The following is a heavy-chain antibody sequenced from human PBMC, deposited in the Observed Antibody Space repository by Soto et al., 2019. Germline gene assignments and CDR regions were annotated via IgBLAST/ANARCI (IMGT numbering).Heavy chain of an antibody. CDR3: AIAAAGPDLYNWFDP. D-gene: IGHD6-13*01. CDR2: IIPIFGTA. CDR1: GGTFSSYA. Sequence: GASVKVSCKASGGTFSSYAISWVRQAPGQGLEWMGGIIPIFGTANYAQKFQGRVTITADESTSTAYMELSSLRSEDTAVYYCAIAAAGPDLYNWFDPWGQGTLVTVSS. V-gene: IGHV1-69*13. J-gene: IGHJ5*02.